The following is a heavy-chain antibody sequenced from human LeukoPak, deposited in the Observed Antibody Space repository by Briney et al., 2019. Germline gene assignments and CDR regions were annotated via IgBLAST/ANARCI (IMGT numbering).Heavy chain of an antibody. CDR2: ITSSGGTI. J-gene: IGHJ4*02. CDR3: ARDRSSSAAPSLSY. Sequence: GGSLRLSCAASGFTFSSYGMNWVRQALGKGLEWVSYITSSGGTIYYADSVKGRFTISRDNAKNSLYLQMNSLRDEDTAVYYCARDRSSSAAPSLSYWGQGTLVTVSS. V-gene: IGHV3-48*02. D-gene: IGHD6-13*01. CDR1: GFTFSSYG.